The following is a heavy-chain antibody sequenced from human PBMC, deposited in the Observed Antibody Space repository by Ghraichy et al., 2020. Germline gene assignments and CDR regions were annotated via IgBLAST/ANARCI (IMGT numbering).Heavy chain of an antibody. D-gene: IGHD6-13*01. J-gene: IGHJ6*02. V-gene: IGHV3-23*01. Sequence: LSLTCAASGFTFSNYDMRWIRQAPVKGLEWVSTVTRNGDTTYADSVRGRFTISRDNSKNTVYLQMSSLRAEDTAVYYCARRIPDRKGMDVWGQGTTVTVSS. CDR2: VTRNGDTT. CDR3: ARRIPDRKGMDV. CDR1: GFTFSNYD.